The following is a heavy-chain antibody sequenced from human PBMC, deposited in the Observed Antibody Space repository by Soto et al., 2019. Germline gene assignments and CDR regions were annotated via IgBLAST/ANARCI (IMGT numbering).Heavy chain of an antibody. J-gene: IGHJ6*02. CDR1: GYTFTSYG. Sequence: ASVKVSCKASGYTFTSYGISWVRQAPGQGLEWMGWISAYNGNTNYAQKLQGRVTMTTDTSTSTAYMELRSLRSDDTAVYYCARGEEIAARPYYYYGMDAWGQGTTVTVSS. V-gene: IGHV1-18*01. CDR2: ISAYNGNT. D-gene: IGHD6-6*01. CDR3: ARGEEIAARPYYYYGMDA.